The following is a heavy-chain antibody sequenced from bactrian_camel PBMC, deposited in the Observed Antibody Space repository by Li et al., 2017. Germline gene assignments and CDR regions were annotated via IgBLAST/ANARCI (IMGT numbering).Heavy chain of an antibody. J-gene: IGHJ4*01. V-gene: IGHV3S40*01. CDR2: IYTGGSST. CDR3: ATDRYGSG. Sequence: VQLVESGGGSVQAGGSLRLSCAASGYAYSHKYMAWFRQAPGKEREGVAVIYTGGSSTSYSESVQGRFTTSQDAAKNTVYLQMNSLKTEDTAVYYCATDRYGSGRGQGTQVTVS. D-gene: IGHD6*01. CDR1: GYAYSHKY.